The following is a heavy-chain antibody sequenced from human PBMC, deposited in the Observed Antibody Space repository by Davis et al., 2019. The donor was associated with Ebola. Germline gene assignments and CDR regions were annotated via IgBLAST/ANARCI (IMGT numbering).Heavy chain of an antibody. V-gene: IGHV1-3*01. J-gene: IGHJ3*02. Sequence: ASVKVSCKASGYTFTSYAMHWVRQAPGQRLEWMGWINAGNGNTKYSQKFQGRVTITRDTSASTAYMELSSLRSEDTAVYYCARQGIVVVTAAAFDIWGQGTMVTVSS. CDR1: GYTFTSYA. CDR2: INAGNGNT. CDR3: ARQGIVVVTAAAFDI. D-gene: IGHD2-21*02.